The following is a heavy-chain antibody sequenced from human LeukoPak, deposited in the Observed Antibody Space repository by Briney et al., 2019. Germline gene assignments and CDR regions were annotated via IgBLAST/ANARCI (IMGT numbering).Heavy chain of an antibody. V-gene: IGHV3-30*03. CDR1: GFTFNSYG. CDR2: ISYDGSNK. D-gene: IGHD5-24*01. CDR3: AREGDGYNSPIDY. J-gene: IGHJ4*02. Sequence: GGSLRLSCAASGFTFNSYGMHWVRQAPGKGLEWVAVISYDGSNKYYADSVKGRFTISRDNSKNSLYLQMNSLRVEDTAVYYCAREGDGYNSPIDYWGQGTLVTVSS.